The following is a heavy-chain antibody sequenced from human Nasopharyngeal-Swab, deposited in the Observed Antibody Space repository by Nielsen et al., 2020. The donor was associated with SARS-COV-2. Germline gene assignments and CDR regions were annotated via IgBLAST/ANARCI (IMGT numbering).Heavy chain of an antibody. J-gene: IGHJ4*02. D-gene: IGHD2-2*01. CDR2: ISGSGGST. CDR3: AKGPLIIVVDYYFDY. V-gene: IGHV3-23*01. Sequence: VRQAPGKGLEWVSAISGSGGSTYYADSVKGRFTISRDNSKNTLYLQMNSLRAEYTAVYYCAKGPLIIVVDYYFDYWGQGTLVTVSS.